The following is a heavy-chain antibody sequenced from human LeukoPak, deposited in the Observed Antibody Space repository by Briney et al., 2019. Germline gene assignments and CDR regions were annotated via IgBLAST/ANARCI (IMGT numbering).Heavy chain of an antibody. D-gene: IGHD1-26*01. CDR3: ARASGSYDY. J-gene: IGHJ4*02. V-gene: IGHV3-33*01. CDR1: GFTFSTYG. Sequence: GRSLRLSCAASGFTFSTYGMHWVRQAPGNGPEWVAVIWYDGGNKYYADSVKGRFTISRDNSKNTLYLQMDSLRAEDTAIYYCARASGSYDYWGQGTLVTVSS. CDR2: IWYDGGNK.